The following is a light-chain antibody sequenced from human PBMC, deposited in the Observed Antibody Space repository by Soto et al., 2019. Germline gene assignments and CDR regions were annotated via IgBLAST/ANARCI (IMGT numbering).Light chain of an antibody. V-gene: IGKV3-15*01. CDR3: QQYYHWPRT. Sequence: EMVVTPSPATLSMSPLSRSTLSFGTSESISRNLAWYQQKLGQAPRLLIYGASTRATGVPDRFTGSGSGTDFILTITSLQSEDFGIYYCQQYYHWPRTFGQGTKVDIK. CDR1: ESISRN. CDR2: GAS. J-gene: IGKJ1*01.